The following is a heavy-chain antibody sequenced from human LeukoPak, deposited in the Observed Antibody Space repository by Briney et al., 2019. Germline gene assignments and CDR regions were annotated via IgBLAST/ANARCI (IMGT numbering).Heavy chain of an antibody. CDR1: GFTFRSYS. Sequence: KSGGSLRPSCAASGFTFRSYSMNWVRQPPGKGLEWIGSIYYSGSTYYNPSLKSRVTISVDTSKNQFSLKLSSVTAADTAVYYCAREGYSYGTNYFDYWAREPWSPSPQ. J-gene: IGHJ4*02. CDR3: AREGYSYGTNYFDY. V-gene: IGHV4-39*07. D-gene: IGHD5-18*01. CDR2: IYYSGST.